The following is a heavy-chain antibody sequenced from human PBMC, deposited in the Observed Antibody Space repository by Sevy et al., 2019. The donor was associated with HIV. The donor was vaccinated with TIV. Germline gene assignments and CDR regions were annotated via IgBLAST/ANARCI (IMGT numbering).Heavy chain of an antibody. CDR2: ISYDGSNK. D-gene: IGHD4-4*01. CDR1: GFTFSSYA. CDR3: ARDYSNYFWYYYYYYGMDV. V-gene: IGHV3-30*04. J-gene: IGHJ6*02. Sequence: GGSLRLSCAASGFTFSSYAMHRVRQAPRKGLEWVAVISYDGSNKYYADSVKGRFTISRDNSKNTLHLQMNSLRAEDTAVYYCARDYSNYFWYYYYYYGMDVWGQGTTVTVSS.